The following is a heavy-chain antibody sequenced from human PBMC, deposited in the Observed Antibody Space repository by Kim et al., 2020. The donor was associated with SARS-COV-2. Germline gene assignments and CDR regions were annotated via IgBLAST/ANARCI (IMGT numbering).Heavy chain of an antibody. J-gene: IGHJ4*02. CDR2: IKSKTDGGTT. D-gene: IGHD3-22*01. CDR1: GFTFSNAW. Sequence: GGSLRLSCAASGFTFSNAWMSWVRQAPGKGLEWVGRIKSKTDGGTTDYAAPVKGRFTISRDDSKNTLYLQMNSLKTEDTAVYYCTTLVAYYYDSSGDYWGQGTLVTVSS. V-gene: IGHV3-15*01. CDR3: TTLVAYYYDSSGDY.